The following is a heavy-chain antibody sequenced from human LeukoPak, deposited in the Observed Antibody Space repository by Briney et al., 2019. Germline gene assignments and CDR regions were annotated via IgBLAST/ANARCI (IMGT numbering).Heavy chain of an antibody. Sequence: ASVKVSCKASGYTFTSYYMHWVRQAPGQGLEWMGWINPNSGGTNYAQKFQGRVTMTRDTSISTAYMELSRLRSDDTAVYYCARDEQLGDDAFDIWGQGTMVTVSS. CDR1: GYTFTSYY. J-gene: IGHJ3*02. CDR3: ARDEQLGDDAFDI. CDR2: INPNSGGT. D-gene: IGHD6-13*01. V-gene: IGHV1-2*02.